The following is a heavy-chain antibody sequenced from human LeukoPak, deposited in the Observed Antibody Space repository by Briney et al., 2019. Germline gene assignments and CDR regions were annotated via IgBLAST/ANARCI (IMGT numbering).Heavy chain of an antibody. V-gene: IGHV3-30*18. D-gene: IGHD2-15*01. CDR3: AKELGYCSGGSCYP. CDR2: ISYDGSNK. CDR1: GFTFSSYG. Sequence: EGSLRLSRAASGFTFSSYGMHWVRQAPGKGLEWVAVISYDGSNKYYADSVKGRFTISRDNSKNTLYLQMNSLRAEDTAVYYCAKELGYCSGGSCYPWGQGTLVTVSS. J-gene: IGHJ5*02.